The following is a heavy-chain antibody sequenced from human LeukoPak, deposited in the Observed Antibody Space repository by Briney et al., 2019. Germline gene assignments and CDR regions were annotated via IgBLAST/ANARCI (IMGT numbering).Heavy chain of an antibody. CDR2: MNPNSGNT. Sequence: ASVKVSCKASGGTYSNFAINWVRQATGQGLEWMGWMNPNSGNTGYAQKFQGRVTITRNTSISTAYMELSSLRSEDTAVYYCARKDWYDAFDIWGQGTMVTVSS. CDR3: ARKDWYDAFDI. J-gene: IGHJ3*02. CDR1: GGTYSNFA. V-gene: IGHV1-8*03. D-gene: IGHD3/OR15-3a*01.